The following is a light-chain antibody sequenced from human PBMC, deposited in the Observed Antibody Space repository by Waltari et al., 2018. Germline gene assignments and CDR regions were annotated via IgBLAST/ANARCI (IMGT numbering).Light chain of an antibody. CDR1: QSVGRY. CDR3: QKYEALPAT. CDR2: GAS. V-gene: IGKV3-20*01. Sequence: ELVLTQSPGTLSLSPGERATLSCRASQSVGRYLAWYQQKPGQAPRLLIYGASTRATGIPDRFSGSGSGTDFSLIISRLEPEDFAVYFCQKYEALPATFGQGTKVEIK. J-gene: IGKJ1*01.